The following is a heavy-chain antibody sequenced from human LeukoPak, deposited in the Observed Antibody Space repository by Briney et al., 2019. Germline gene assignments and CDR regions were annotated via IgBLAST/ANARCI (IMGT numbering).Heavy chain of an antibody. V-gene: IGHV1-18*01. CDR1: GYTFSSFS. J-gene: IGHJ6*02. Sequence: ASVKVSCKASGYTFSSFSITWVRQDPGQGLEWMGWISTFNDDMKYAEKFQGRLTMTTDTSTNTAYMELRSLTSDDTAVYYCARFLFGVTNYGLDVWGQGTTVTVSS. D-gene: IGHD3-10*01. CDR2: ISTFNDDM. CDR3: ARFLFGVTNYGLDV.